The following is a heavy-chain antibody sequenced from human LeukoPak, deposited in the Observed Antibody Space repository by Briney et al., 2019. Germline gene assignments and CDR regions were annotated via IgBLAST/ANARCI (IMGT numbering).Heavy chain of an antibody. CDR3: ARDIREVGESHYFDY. D-gene: IGHD1-26*01. J-gene: IGHJ4*02. CDR2: IHSSGST. CDR1: GFSITTYY. V-gene: IGHV4-59*01. Sequence: TSETLSLNCTVSGFSITTYYWSWIRQSPGNGLEWIGLIHSSGSTTYNPSLKSRVTISVDTSKNQLSLHLSSVTAADTAVYYCARDIREVGESHYFDYWGQGTLVTVTS.